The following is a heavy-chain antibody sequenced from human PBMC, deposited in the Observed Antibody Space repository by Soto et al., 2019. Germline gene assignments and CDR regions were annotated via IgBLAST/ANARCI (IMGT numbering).Heavy chain of an antibody. J-gene: IGHJ4*02. CDR3: ARADFGDRGLAFDS. D-gene: IGHD2-21*01. V-gene: IGHV4-31*03. Sequence: QVQLLESGPGLVKTSQTLSLTCSVSGGSTGSGGYYWSWVRQHPGKGLEWIGCIYYTGSAYYSPSLKSRVSISVDTSKNQFSLILDAVTVADTAVYYCARADFGDRGLAFDSWGQGILVTVSS. CDR1: GGSTGSGGYY. CDR2: IYYTGSA.